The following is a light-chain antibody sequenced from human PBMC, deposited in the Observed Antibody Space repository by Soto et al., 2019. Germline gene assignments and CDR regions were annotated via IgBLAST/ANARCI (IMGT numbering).Light chain of an antibody. CDR3: QQYNSYSWT. Sequence: DIQMTQFPSTLSASVGDRVTIPFRASQSISSWLAWYQQKPGKAPKLLIYKASSLESGVPSRFSGSGSGTEFTLTISSLQPDDFATYYCQQYNSYSWTFGQGTKVDI. CDR1: QSISSW. J-gene: IGKJ1*01. V-gene: IGKV1-5*03. CDR2: KAS.